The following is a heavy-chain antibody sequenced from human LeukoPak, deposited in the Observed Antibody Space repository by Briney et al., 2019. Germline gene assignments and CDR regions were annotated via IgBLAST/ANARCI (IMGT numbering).Heavy chain of an antibody. J-gene: IGHJ4*02. Sequence: SVKVSCKASGGTFISHYIIWVRQAPGHGLEWMGGIIPNFGSANYAQKFQGRVTITADESTCTAYMELSSLRSEDTAVYYCARDGGSRELLGYWGQGTLVTVSS. CDR1: GGTFISHY. V-gene: IGHV1-69*01. D-gene: IGHD2-15*01. CDR2: IIPNFGSA. CDR3: ARDGGSRELLGY.